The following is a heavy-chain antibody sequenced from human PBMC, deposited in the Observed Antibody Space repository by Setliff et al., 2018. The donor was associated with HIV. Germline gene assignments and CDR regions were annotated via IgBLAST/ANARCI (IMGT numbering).Heavy chain of an antibody. CDR2: MNPNSGNT. J-gene: IGHJ4*02. D-gene: IGHD3-10*01. Sequence: ASVKVSCKASGYTFTNYDINWVRQATGQGLEWLGWMNPNSGNTAYEQKFQGRVTMTRNASINTAYMELSSLTSNDTAVYYCARGHVVREVKAFDFWGQGTPVTVSS. CDR3: ARGHVVREVKAFDF. CDR1: GYTFTNYD. V-gene: IGHV1-8*01.